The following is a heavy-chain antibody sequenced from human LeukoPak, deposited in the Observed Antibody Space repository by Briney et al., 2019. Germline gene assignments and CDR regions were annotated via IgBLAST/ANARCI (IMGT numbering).Heavy chain of an antibody. Sequence: GGSLRLSCAASGFTFSSYSMNWVRQAPGKGLEWVSSISSSSSYIYYADSVKGRFTISRDNAKNSLYLQMNSLRAEDTAVYYCARSIVGAIRGGDYWGQGTLVTVSS. V-gene: IGHV3-21*01. J-gene: IGHJ4*02. CDR2: ISSSSSYI. CDR3: ARSIVGAIRGGDY. D-gene: IGHD1-26*01. CDR1: GFTFSSYS.